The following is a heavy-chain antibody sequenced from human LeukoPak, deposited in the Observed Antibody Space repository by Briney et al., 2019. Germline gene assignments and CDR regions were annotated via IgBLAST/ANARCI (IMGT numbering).Heavy chain of an antibody. Sequence: GGSLRLSCAASGFTFSNAWMSWVRQAPGKGLEWVGRIKSKTDGGTTDYAAPVKGRFTISRDDSKNTLYLQMNSLKTEDTAVYYCITDLIGTYYDFPLDYWGQGTLVTVSS. D-gene: IGHD3-3*01. CDR1: GFTFSNAW. CDR3: ITDLIGTYYDFPLDY. J-gene: IGHJ4*02. V-gene: IGHV3-15*01. CDR2: IKSKTDGGTT.